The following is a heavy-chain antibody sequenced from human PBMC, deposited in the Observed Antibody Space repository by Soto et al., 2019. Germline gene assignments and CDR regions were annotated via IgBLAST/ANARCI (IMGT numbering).Heavy chain of an antibody. CDR3: ARVGGGGLYYGIDV. Sequence: GGSLRLSCAASGFTFSSYGMHWVRQAPGKGLEWVANIKQDGSEKYYVDSVKGRFTISRDNAKNSLYLQMNSLRAEDTAVHYCARVGGGGLYYGIDVWGQGTTVTVSS. CDR1: GFTFSSYG. D-gene: IGHD2-15*01. CDR2: IKQDGSEK. V-gene: IGHV3-7*01. J-gene: IGHJ6*02.